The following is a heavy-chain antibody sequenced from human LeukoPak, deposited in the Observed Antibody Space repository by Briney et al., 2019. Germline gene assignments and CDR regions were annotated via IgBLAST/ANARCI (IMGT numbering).Heavy chain of an antibody. CDR2: IDWDDDK. CDR3: ARSPTKYCSGGSCYGAFGY. D-gene: IGHD2-15*01. CDR1: GFSLSTSGMR. Sequence: SGPTLVNPTQTLTLTCTFSGFSLSTSGMRVSWIRQPPGKALEWLARIDWDDDKFYSTSLKTRLTISKDTSKNQVVLTMTNMDPVDTATYYCARSPTKYCSGGSCYGAFGYWGQGTLVTVSS. V-gene: IGHV2-70*04. J-gene: IGHJ4*02.